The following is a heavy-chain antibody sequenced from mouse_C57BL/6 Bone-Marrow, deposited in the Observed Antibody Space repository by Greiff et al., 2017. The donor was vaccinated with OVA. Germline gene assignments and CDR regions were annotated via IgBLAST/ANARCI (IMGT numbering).Heavy chain of an antibody. CDR1: GYTFTSYW. D-gene: IGHD4-1*01. Sequence: QVQLQQPGAELVKPGASVKMSCKASGYTFTSYWITWVKQRPGQGLEWIGDIYPGSGSTNYNEKFKSKATLTVDTSSSTAYMQLSSLTSEDSAVYYCARYRLGRRYFDVWGTGTTGTVSS. CDR3: ARYRLGRRYFDV. J-gene: IGHJ1*03. CDR2: IYPGSGST. V-gene: IGHV1-55*01.